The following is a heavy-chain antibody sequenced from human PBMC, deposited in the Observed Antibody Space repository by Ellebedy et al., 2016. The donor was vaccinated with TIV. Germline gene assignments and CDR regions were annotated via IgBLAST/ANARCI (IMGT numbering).Heavy chain of an antibody. Sequence: AASVKVSCKASGYTFTGYYIHWLRQAPGQGLEWMGWINPNSGSTNYAQKFQGRVTMTRDTSISTAYMELSRLRSDDTAVYYCARPIEVAGVFGMDVWGQGTTVTVSS. CDR1: GYTFTGYY. V-gene: IGHV1-2*02. J-gene: IGHJ6*02. CDR2: INPNSGST. CDR3: ARPIEVAGVFGMDV. D-gene: IGHD6-19*01.